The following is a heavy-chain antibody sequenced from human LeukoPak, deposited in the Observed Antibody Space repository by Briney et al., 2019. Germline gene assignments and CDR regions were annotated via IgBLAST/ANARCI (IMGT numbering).Heavy chain of an antibody. Sequence: SETLSLTCTASGGSITGYYWTWIRQPAGKGLEWIGRVSDTGRAYYNPSLERRVTISLDTSNNRFSLKVTSVTAADTAVYYCARGTVMTPISGYYSFVYWGQGTLVSVSS. CDR2: VSDTGRA. D-gene: IGHD5-12*01. CDR1: GGSITGYY. V-gene: IGHV4-4*07. J-gene: IGHJ4*02. CDR3: ARGTVMTPISGYYSFVY.